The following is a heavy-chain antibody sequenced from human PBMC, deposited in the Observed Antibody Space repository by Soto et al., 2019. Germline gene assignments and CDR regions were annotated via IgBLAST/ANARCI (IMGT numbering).Heavy chain of an antibody. CDR3: ARDPRRMGRHYYYGMDV. D-gene: IGHD3-10*01. CDR1: DDSISSSNW. V-gene: IGHV4-4*02. J-gene: IGHJ6*02. Sequence: KPSETLSLTCAVSDDSISSSNWWSWVRQPPGKGLEWIGEIYHSGTTNYNPSLKSRVTISVDKSKSQFSLKLRSVTAADTAVYYCARDPRRMGRHYYYGMDVWGQGTTVTVSS. CDR2: IYHSGTT.